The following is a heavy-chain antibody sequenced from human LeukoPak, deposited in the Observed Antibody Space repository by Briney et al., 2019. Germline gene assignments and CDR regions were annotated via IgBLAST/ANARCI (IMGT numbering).Heavy chain of an antibody. Sequence: KPGGSLRLSCAASGFTFSSYSMNWVRQAPGKGLEWVSSISSSSSYIYYADSVKGRFTISRDNAKNSLYLQMNSLRAEDTAVYYCARGDELRKKNWFDPWGQGTLVTVSS. CDR1: GFTFSSYS. V-gene: IGHV3-21*01. J-gene: IGHJ5*02. D-gene: IGHD1-7*01. CDR3: ARGDELRKKNWFDP. CDR2: ISSSSSYI.